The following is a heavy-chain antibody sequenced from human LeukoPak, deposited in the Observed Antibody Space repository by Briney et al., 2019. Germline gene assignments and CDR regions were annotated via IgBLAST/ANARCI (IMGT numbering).Heavy chain of an antibody. CDR3: ARAPIDDFWSGPYFDY. CDR2: IYYSGST. V-gene: IGHV4-59*01. CDR1: GGSISSYY. D-gene: IGHD3-3*01. J-gene: IGHJ4*02. Sequence: SETLSLTCSVSGGSISSYYWSWIRQPPGKGLEWIGYIYYSGSTNYNPSLKSRVTISVDTSKNQFSLKLSSVTAADTAVYYCARAPIDDFWSGPYFDYWGQGTLVTVSS.